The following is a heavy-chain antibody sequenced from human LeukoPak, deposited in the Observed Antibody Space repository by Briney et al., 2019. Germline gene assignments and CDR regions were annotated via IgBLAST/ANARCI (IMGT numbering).Heavy chain of an antibody. Sequence: PSETLSLTCTVSGGSISSNSYYWGWIRQPPGKGMEWIGSIYYSGNTYYSPSLKSRVTISVDTSKNQFSLKLSSVTAADTAVYYCARGELGSNLGYWGQGTLVTVSS. D-gene: IGHD7-27*01. CDR1: GGSISSNSYY. CDR2: IYYSGNT. CDR3: ARGELGSNLGY. V-gene: IGHV4-39*07. J-gene: IGHJ4*02.